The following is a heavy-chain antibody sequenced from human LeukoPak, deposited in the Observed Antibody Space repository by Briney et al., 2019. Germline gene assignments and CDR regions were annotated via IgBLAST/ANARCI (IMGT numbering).Heavy chain of an antibody. CDR2: INQDESAK. CDR3: AKDDGYFDY. D-gene: IGHD5-24*01. CDR1: GFTFSRYW. Sequence: PGGSLRLSCAASGFTFSRYWMSWVRQAPGKGLEWVASINQDESAKFYVDSVKGRFTISRDNSKNTLSLQMNSLRAEDTAVYYCAKDDGYFDYWGQGTLVTVSS. V-gene: IGHV3-7*01. J-gene: IGHJ4*02.